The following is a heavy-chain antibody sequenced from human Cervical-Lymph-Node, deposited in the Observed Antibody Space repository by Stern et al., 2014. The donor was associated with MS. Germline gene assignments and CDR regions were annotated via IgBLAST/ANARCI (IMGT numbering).Heavy chain of an antibody. Sequence: VQLLQSGTEVKKPGASLIVSCKASGYTFTNYGLSWVRQAPGQGLEWLGWISADSGSTKYTQNLRDRLTLTRDTSTGTAYMDLRTLRAEDTAVYYCARDKMHAFDSWGQGTPVSVSS. V-gene: IGHV1-18*01. CDR1: GYTFTNYG. CDR2: ISADSGST. D-gene: IGHD5-24*01. CDR3: ARDKMHAFDS. J-gene: IGHJ4*02.